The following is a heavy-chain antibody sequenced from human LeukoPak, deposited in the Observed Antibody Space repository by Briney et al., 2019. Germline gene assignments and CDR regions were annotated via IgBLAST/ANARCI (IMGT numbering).Heavy chain of an antibody. Sequence: SETLSLTCTVSGGSVSSGSYYWSWIRQLPGKGLEWIGYIYYSGSTNYNPSLKSRVTISVDTSKNQFSLKLSSVTAADTAVYYCARETPYYDFDYWGQGTLVTVSS. CDR2: IYYSGST. V-gene: IGHV4-61*01. J-gene: IGHJ4*02. CDR1: GGSVSSGSYY. D-gene: IGHD3-10*01. CDR3: ARETPYYDFDY.